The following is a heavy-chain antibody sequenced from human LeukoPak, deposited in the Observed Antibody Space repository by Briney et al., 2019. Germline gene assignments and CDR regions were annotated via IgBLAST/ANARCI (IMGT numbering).Heavy chain of an antibody. J-gene: IGHJ5*02. D-gene: IGHD3-10*01. CDR1: GGSIISSSFW. V-gene: IGHV4-39*01. CDR2: IYYSGVS. CDR3: ARQRFTMRAYAGNWFDP. Sequence: PSETLSLTCTVSGGSIISSSFWWGWIRQPPGKGLEWIGSIYYSGVSYYNTSLKSRVTISVDTSKNQFSLNLNSVTAADTAFYYCARQRFTMRAYAGNWFDPWGQGTLVTVSS.